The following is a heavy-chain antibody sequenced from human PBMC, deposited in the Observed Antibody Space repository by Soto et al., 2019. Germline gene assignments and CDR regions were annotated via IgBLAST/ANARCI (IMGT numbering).Heavy chain of an antibody. D-gene: IGHD4-17*01. CDR1: GYSFTTSG. J-gene: IGHJ4*02. Sequence: SCKASGYSFTTSGITWVRQAPGQGLEWMGWISTCNGNTNYAQKLQDRVTLTTDTSTSTAYMELRSLRSDDTAVYYCARRLYGDYDYWGQGTLVTVSS. CDR3: ARRLYGDYDY. V-gene: IGHV1-18*01. CDR2: ISTCNGNT.